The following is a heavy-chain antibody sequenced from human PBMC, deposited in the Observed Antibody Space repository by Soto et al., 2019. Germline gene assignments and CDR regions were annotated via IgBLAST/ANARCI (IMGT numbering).Heavy chain of an antibody. CDR2: IDRSGST. Sequence: QVQLQESGPGLVKPSQTLSPSCNVYGVSVSSGDYYWSWIRQHAGGGLEWIGHIDRSGSTFYKQSHRGRVIMSVDTSTNQIHLMLLSLTAADTAMYYCARDSGGNSENYSGLDVWGRGTTVTVSS. D-gene: IGHD1-1*01. V-gene: IGHV4-31*03. CDR3: ARDSGGNSENYSGLDV. CDR1: GVSVSSGDYY. J-gene: IGHJ6*02.